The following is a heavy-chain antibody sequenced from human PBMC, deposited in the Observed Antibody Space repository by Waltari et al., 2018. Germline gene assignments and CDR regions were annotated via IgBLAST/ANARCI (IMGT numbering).Heavy chain of an antibody. CDR2: IYSGGSK. Sequence: EVQLVESGGGLVQPGGSLGLSCAASGFTVSSNYMGWVRQAPGKGLVWVSVIYSGGSKDDADSVKGRFTIARDNSKNTLYLQMNSLRAEDTAVYYCARDQKWGSSSYFDYWGQGTLVTVSS. D-gene: IGHD6-6*01. CDR3: ARDQKWGSSSYFDY. V-gene: IGHV3-66*01. J-gene: IGHJ4*02. CDR1: GFTVSSNY.